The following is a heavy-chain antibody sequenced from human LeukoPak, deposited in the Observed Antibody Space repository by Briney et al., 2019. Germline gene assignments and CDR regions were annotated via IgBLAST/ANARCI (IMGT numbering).Heavy chain of an antibody. J-gene: IGHJ2*01. D-gene: IGHD6-13*01. CDR3: AKGYIIAGRQWYLDL. CDR1: GFTFSDYG. V-gene: IGHV3-7*01. Sequence: AGGSLRLSCAASGFTFSDYGMHWVRQAPGKGLEWVANINHDGRETYYADSVKGRFIISRDNAKDSLYLQMNSLRAEDAAVYYCAKGYIIAGRQWYLDLWGRGTLVGVSS. CDR2: INHDGRET.